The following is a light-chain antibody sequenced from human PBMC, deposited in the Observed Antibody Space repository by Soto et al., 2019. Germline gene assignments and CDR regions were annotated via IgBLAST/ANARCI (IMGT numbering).Light chain of an antibody. V-gene: IGLV1-44*01. CDR1: SSNIGSSN. CDR2: TNN. J-gene: IGLJ1*01. Sequence: QSVLTQPPSASGTPGQRVTISCAGSSSNIGSSNVNCYQQLPGTAPKLLIYTNNQRPSGVPDRFSGYKSGTSASLAISGLKSEDEADYYCAAWDDSLNGRVFGVGTKVTVL. CDR3: AAWDDSLNGRV.